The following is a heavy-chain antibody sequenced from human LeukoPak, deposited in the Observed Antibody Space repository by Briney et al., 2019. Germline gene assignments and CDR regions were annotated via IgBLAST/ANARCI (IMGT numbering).Heavy chain of an antibody. J-gene: IGHJ4*02. V-gene: IGHV4-34*01. CDR1: GGSFSGYY. CDR3: ARWTTVARRPFDY. CDR2: INHSGST. Sequence: PSETLSLTCAVYGGSFSGYYWSWIRQPPGKGLEWIGEINHSGSTNYNPSLKGRVTISVDTSKNQFSLKLSSVTAADTAAYYCARWTTVARRPFDYWGQGTLVTVSS. D-gene: IGHD4-23*01.